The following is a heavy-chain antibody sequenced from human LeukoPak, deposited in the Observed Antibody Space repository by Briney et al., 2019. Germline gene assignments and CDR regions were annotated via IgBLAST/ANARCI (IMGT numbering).Heavy chain of an antibody. D-gene: IGHD3-22*01. Sequence: GGSLRLSCAASGFTFSDYYMSWIRQAPGKGLEWVSHISRSGSTIYYADSVKGRFTISRDNAKNSLYPQMNSLRAEDTAVYYCARDSSETYYYDSSEVNWFDPWGQGTLVTVSS. V-gene: IGHV3-11*04. CDR2: ISRSGSTI. J-gene: IGHJ5*02. CDR3: ARDSSETYYYDSSEVNWFDP. CDR1: GFTFSDYY.